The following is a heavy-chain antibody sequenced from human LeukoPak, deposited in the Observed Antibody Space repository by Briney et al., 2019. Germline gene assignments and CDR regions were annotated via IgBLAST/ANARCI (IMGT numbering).Heavy chain of an antibody. CDR3: AIEVSGSYYADAFDI. Sequence: SVKVSCKASGGTFSSYAISWVRQAPGQGLEWMGGIIPIFGTVNYAQKFQGRVTITADESTSTAYMELSSLRSEDTAVYYCAIEVSGSYYADAFDIWGQGTMVTVSS. D-gene: IGHD1-26*01. V-gene: IGHV1-69*13. CDR1: GGTFSSYA. CDR2: IIPIFGTV. J-gene: IGHJ3*02.